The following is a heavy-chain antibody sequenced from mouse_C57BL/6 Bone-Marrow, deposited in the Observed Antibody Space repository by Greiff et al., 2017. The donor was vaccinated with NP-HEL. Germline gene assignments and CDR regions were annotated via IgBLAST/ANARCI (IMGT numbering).Heavy chain of an antibody. CDR3: ARSVYYYGSPVDY. V-gene: IGHV1-69*01. J-gene: IGHJ2*01. CDR1: GYTFTSYW. Sequence: QVQLQQPGAELVMPGASVKLSCKASGYTFTSYWMHWVKQRPGQGLEWIGEIDPSDSYTNYNQKFKGKSTLTVDKSSSTAYMQLSSLTSEDSAVYYCARSVYYYGSPVDYWGQGTTLTVSS. CDR2: IDPSDSYT. D-gene: IGHD1-1*01.